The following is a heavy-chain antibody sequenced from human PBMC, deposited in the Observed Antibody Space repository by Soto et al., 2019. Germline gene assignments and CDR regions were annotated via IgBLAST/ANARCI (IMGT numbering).Heavy chain of an antibody. D-gene: IGHD3-10*01. CDR1: GFTFSSYA. CDR3: AKAAMVLLWFGESYIDY. V-gene: IGHV3-23*01. CDR2: IGGSGGST. J-gene: IGHJ4*02. Sequence: GGSLRLSCAASGFTFSSYAMSWVRQAPGKGLEWVSAIGGSGGSTYYADSVKGRFTISRDNSKNTLYLQMNSLRAEDTAVYYCAKAAMVLLWFGESYIDYWGQGTLVTVSS.